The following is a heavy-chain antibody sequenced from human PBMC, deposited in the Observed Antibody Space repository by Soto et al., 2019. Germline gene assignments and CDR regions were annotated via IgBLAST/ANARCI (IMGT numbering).Heavy chain of an antibody. V-gene: IGHV5-51*01. Sequence: GESLKISCKGSGYSFTNYWVGWVRQMPGKGLEWMGIINPSDSDIRYSPSFQGQVTISADKSISTAYLQWSSLKASDTAMYYCARHGSSWYSRWFDPWGQGTLVTVSS. CDR2: INPSDSDI. J-gene: IGHJ5*02. CDR1: GYSFTNYW. CDR3: ARHGSSWYSRWFDP. D-gene: IGHD6-13*01.